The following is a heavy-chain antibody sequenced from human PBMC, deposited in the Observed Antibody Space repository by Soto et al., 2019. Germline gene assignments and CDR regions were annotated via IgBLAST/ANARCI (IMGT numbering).Heavy chain of an antibody. V-gene: IGHV3-11*01. J-gene: IGHJ4*02. CDR1: GFTFSDYY. Sequence: GGALRHSCGGSGFTFSDYYKHWIRRAPGKGLEWTSYISVNGEVIQYAASARGRFTISRDNAENSVYLEMESLRDEDTALYYCARDVDADFRTDFDYWGRGTLVTVSS. D-gene: IGHD4-17*01. CDR3: ARDVDADFRTDFDY. CDR2: ISVNGEVI.